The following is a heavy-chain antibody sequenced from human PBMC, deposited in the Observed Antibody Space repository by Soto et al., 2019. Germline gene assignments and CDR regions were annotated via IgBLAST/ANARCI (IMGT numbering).Heavy chain of an antibody. Sequence: SGPTLVNPTETLTLTCTVSGFSLTTGKMGVSWIRQPPGKALEWLARIDWDDDKFYSTSLKTRLTISKDTSKNQVVLTMTNMDPVDTATYYCARTSYGSGSLLFDYWGQGTLVTVSS. J-gene: IGHJ4*02. V-gene: IGHV2-70*04. CDR2: IDWDDDK. CDR1: GFSLTTGKMG. CDR3: ARTSYGSGSLLFDY. D-gene: IGHD3-10*01.